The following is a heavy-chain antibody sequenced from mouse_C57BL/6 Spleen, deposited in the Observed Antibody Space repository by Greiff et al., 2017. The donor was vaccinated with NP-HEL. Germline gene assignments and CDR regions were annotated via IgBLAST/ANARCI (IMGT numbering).Heavy chain of an antibody. CDR3: AIYYGNYAWFAY. V-gene: IGHV1-55*01. Sequence: VQLQQSGAELVKPGASVKMSCKASGYTFTSYWITWVKQRPGQGLAWIGDIYPGSGSTNYNEKFKSKATLTVDTSSSTAYMQLSSLTSEDSAVYYCAIYYGNYAWFAYWGQGTLVTVSA. J-gene: IGHJ3*01. CDR2: IYPGSGST. D-gene: IGHD2-1*01. CDR1: GYTFTSYW.